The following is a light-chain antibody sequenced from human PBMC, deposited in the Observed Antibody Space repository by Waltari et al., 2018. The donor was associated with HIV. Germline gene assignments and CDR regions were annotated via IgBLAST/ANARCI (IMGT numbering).Light chain of an antibody. J-gene: IGLJ2*01. V-gene: IGLV2-11*01. CDR3: CSYAGIYTFL. CDR2: DVT. Sequence: QSALTQPRSVSGSPGQSVTISCTGTSSDVGGYNYVSWYQQHPGKVPKLLIYDVTKRPSGVPDRFSGSKSGNTASLTISGLQAEDEADYYCCSYAGIYTFLFGGGTKLTVL. CDR1: SSDVGGYNY.